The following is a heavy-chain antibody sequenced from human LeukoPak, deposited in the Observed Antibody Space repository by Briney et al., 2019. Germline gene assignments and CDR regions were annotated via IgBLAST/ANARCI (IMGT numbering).Heavy chain of an antibody. Sequence: GESLKISCKGSGYSFTRYWIGWVRQMPGKGLEWMGIIYPGDSDTRYSPSFRGQVTISADKSISAAYLQWSSLKASDTAMYYCVRRGGHFRTAYYDYWGQGTLVTVSS. V-gene: IGHV5-51*01. CDR2: IYPGDSDT. CDR1: GYSFTRYW. D-gene: IGHD3/OR15-3a*01. CDR3: VRRGGHFRTAYYDY. J-gene: IGHJ4*02.